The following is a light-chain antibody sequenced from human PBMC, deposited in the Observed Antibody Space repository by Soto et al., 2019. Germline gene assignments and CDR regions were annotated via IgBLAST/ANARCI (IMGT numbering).Light chain of an antibody. V-gene: IGKV3-11*01. CDR1: QSVSTY. Sequence: EIVLTQSPATLSMSPGERATLSCRASQSVSTYLAWYQQKPGQAPRLLIFDASNRASGIPSRFSGSGSGTNFTLTISRLEPEDFAVCFCQQRSHWPPLTFGGGTKVEMK. CDR3: QQRSHWPPLT. CDR2: DAS. J-gene: IGKJ4*01.